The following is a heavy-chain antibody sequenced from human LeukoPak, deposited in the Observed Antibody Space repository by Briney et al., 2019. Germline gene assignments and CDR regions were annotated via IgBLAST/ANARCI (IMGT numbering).Heavy chain of an antibody. J-gene: IGHJ4*02. V-gene: IGHV3-53*01. Sequence: PGGSLRLSCAASGFIVSANYMNWVRQAPGKGLEWVSVIYSGGNPFYADSVKGRFTISRDNSKNTVYLQMNSLRVEDTAVYYCARGRQCDFWGQGTLVTVSS. D-gene: IGHD4-11*01. CDR1: GFIVSANY. CDR3: ARGRQCDF. CDR2: IYSGGNP.